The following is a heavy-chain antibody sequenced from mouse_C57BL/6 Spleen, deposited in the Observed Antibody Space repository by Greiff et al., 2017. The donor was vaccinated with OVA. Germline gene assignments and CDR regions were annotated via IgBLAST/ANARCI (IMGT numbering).Heavy chain of an antibody. Sequence: EVQRVESGGGLVKPGGSLKLSCAASGFTFSDYGMHWVRQAPEQGLEWVAYISTGSSTIYYADTVKGRFTISRDNAKNTLFLQMTSLKSEDTDMYDCARRDTTVVASMDYWGKGTSVTVSS. CDR3: ARRDTTVVASMDY. J-gene: IGHJ4*01. CDR2: ISTGSSTI. D-gene: IGHD1-1*01. V-gene: IGHV5-17*01. CDR1: GFTFSDYG.